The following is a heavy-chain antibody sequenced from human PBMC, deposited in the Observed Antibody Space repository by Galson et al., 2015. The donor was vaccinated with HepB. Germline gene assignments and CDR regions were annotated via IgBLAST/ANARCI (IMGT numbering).Heavy chain of an antibody. CDR1: GGTFDSHA. Sequence: SVKVSCKASGGTFDSHAISWVRQAPGQGLEWMGGILPMFDTSYHAQKFQGRVTFTADESKTTAYMELNNLRPEDTAVFFCARDLDPDRGDRSGWSAHWGQGTLVAVSS. CDR3: ARDLDPDRGDRSGWSAH. CDR2: ILPMFDTS. J-gene: IGHJ4*02. D-gene: IGHD6-19*01. V-gene: IGHV1-69*13.